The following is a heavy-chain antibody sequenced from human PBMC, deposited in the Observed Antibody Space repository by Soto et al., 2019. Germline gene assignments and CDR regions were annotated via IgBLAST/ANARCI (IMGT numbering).Heavy chain of an antibody. Sequence: LSLTCTVSGGSINSGGHYWSWIRQHPGKGLEWIGYISYSGSTHYKPSLKSRTTMSVDTSRNQFSLKLSSVTAADTAVYYCARMTTVTSFEYWGQGTLVTVSS. J-gene: IGHJ4*02. CDR3: ARMTTVTSFEY. D-gene: IGHD4-17*01. V-gene: IGHV4-31*03. CDR2: ISYSGST. CDR1: GGSINSGGHY.